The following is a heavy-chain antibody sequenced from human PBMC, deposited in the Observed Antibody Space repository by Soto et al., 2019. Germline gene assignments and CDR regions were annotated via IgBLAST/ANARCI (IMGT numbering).Heavy chain of an antibody. J-gene: IGHJ3*02. CDR1: GWSFRGYY. CDR3: ARPRGPVVVTATPRHNAFDI. V-gene: IGHV4-34*01. D-gene: IGHD2-21*02. Sequence: SETLSLPCSVYGWSFRGYYWSWIRQPPGKGLEWIGEINHSGSTNYNPSLKSRVTISVDTSKNQFSLKLSSVTAADTAVYYCARPRGPVVVTATPRHNAFDIWGQGTMVTVSS. CDR2: INHSGST.